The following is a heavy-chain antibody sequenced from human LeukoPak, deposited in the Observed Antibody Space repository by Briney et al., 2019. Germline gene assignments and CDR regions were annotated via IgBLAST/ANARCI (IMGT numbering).Heavy chain of an antibody. CDR3: ARESPTRYLDY. J-gene: IGHJ4*02. CDR1: GGSISSNNW. Sequence: PSETLSLTCAVSGGSISSNNWWSWVRQPPGKGREWIGEIYNSGRTNYNPSLKSRVTISVDKSKNQFSLKLSSVTAADTAVYYCARESPTRYLDYWGQGTLVTVSS. V-gene: IGHV4-4*02. CDR2: IYNSGRT.